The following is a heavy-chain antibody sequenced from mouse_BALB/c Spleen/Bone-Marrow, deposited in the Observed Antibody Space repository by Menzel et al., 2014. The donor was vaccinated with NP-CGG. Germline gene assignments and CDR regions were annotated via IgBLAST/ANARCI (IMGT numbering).Heavy chain of an antibody. V-gene: IGHV2-9*02. Sequence: VQLQQSGPGLVAPSQSLSITCTVSGFSLTSYGVHWVRQPPGKGLEWLGVIWAGGSTNYNSALMSRLSISKDSSKSQVFLKMSSLQTDDAAMYYCARDENYYGNYGTMDYWGQGTSVTVSS. CDR2: IWAGGST. J-gene: IGHJ4*01. CDR1: GFSLTSYG. CDR3: ARDENYYGNYGTMDY. D-gene: IGHD2-1*01.